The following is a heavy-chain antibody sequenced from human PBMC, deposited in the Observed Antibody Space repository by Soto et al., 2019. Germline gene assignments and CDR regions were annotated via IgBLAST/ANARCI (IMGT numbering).Heavy chain of an antibody. V-gene: IGHV1-18*04. J-gene: IGHJ4*02. CDR1: GYTFASYG. CDR3: ARDSPLDQ. CDR2: ISVYDGNT. Sequence: QVQLVQSGAELKKPGASVKVSCKTSGYTFASYGISWVRQGPGQGLEWMGWISVYDGNTRYAQKVQDRVTITADRSTSTAYMELRSLRHDDTAVYYCARDSPLDQWGQGTLVTVSS.